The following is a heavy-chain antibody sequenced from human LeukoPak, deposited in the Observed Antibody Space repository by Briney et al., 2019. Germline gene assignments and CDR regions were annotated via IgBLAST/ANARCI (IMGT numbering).Heavy chain of an antibody. J-gene: IGHJ4*02. CDR1: GYTFTSYG. V-gene: IGHV1-18*01. CDR2: ISAYNGNT. CDR3: ASSYYDILTGYYQGPHAYDY. D-gene: IGHD3-9*01. Sequence: ASVKVSCKASGYTFTSYGISWVRQAPGQGLEWMGWISAYNGNTNYAQKLQGRVTMTTDTSTSTAYMELRSLRSDDTAVYYCASSYYDILTGYYQGPHAYDYWGQGTLVTVSS.